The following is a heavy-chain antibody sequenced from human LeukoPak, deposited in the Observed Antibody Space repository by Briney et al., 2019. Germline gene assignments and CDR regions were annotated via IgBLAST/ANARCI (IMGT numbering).Heavy chain of an antibody. CDR3: ARGQTYYDFWSGYPYMDV. V-gene: IGHV4-59*12. J-gene: IGHJ6*03. D-gene: IGHD3-3*01. CDR2: IYYSGST. CDR1: GGSISSYY. Sequence: SETLSLTCTVSGGSISSYYWSWIRQPPGKGLEWIGYIYYSGSTNYNPSLKSRVTISVDTSKNQFSLKLSSVTAADTAVYYCARGQTYYDFWSGYPYMDVWGKGTTVTVSS.